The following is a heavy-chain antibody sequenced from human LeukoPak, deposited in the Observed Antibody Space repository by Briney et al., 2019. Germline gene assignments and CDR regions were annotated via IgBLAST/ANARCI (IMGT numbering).Heavy chain of an antibody. Sequence: GRSLRLSCAASGFTFSSYCMHWVRQAPGKGLEWVAVIWYDGSNKYYADSVKGRFTISRDNSKNTLYLQMNSLRAEDTAVYYCARGYYGSGSHFPYGMDVWGQGNTVTVS. J-gene: IGHJ6*02. V-gene: IGHV3-33*01. D-gene: IGHD3-10*01. CDR2: IWYDGSNK. CDR3: ARGYYGSGSHFPYGMDV. CDR1: GFTFSSYC.